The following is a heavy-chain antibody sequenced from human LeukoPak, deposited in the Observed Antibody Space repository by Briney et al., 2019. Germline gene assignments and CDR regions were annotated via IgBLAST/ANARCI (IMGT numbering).Heavy chain of an antibody. J-gene: IGHJ4*02. V-gene: IGHV4-59*08. CDR1: GGSITSYY. CDR3: AGRSYSSGFYYFDY. Sequence: PSETLSLTCTVSGGSITSYYWSWIRQSPGKGLEWIGYIYYSGSTNYNPSLKSRVTISVDTSKNQFSLKLNSVTAADTAVYYCAGRSYSSGFYYFDYWGQGTLVTVSS. CDR2: IYYSGST. D-gene: IGHD6-25*01.